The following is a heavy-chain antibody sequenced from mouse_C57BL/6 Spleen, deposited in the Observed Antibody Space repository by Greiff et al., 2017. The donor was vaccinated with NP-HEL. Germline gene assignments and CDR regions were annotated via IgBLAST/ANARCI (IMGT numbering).Heavy chain of an antibody. CDR3: ARSGDYFDY. J-gene: IGHJ2*01. D-gene: IGHD3-1*01. Sequence: QVQLKQSGAELVMPGASVKLSCKASGYTFTSYWMHWVKQRPGQGLEWIGEIDPSDSYTNYNQKFKGKSTLTVDKSSSTAYMQLSSLTSEDSAVYYCARSGDYFDYWGQGTTLTVSS. CDR1: GYTFTSYW. V-gene: IGHV1-69*01. CDR2: IDPSDSYT.